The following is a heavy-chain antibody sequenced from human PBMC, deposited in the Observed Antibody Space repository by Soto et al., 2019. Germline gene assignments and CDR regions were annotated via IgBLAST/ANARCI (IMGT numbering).Heavy chain of an antibody. Sequence: ASVKVSCKASGYTFTIYDINWVRQAPGQRLEWMGWINAGNGNTKYSQKFQGRVTITRDTSASTAYMELSSLRSEDTAVYYCANALGLYYFDYWGQGTLVTVSS. CDR1: GYTFTIYD. CDR3: ANALGLYYFDY. V-gene: IGHV1-3*01. D-gene: IGHD3-16*01. J-gene: IGHJ4*02. CDR2: INAGNGNT.